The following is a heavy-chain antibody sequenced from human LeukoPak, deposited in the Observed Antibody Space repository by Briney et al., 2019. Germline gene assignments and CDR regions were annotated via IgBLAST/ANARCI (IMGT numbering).Heavy chain of an antibody. J-gene: IGHJ5*02. V-gene: IGHV3-30*18. D-gene: IGHD4-17*01. CDR1: GFTFSSYG. CDR3: AKAYALDYGDWNWFDP. Sequence: GGSLRLSCAASGFTFSSYGMHWVRQTPGKGLEWVAVISYDGSNKYYADSVKGRFTISRDNSKNTLYLQMNSLRAEDTAVYYCAKAYALDYGDWNWFDPWGQGTLVTVSS. CDR2: ISYDGSNK.